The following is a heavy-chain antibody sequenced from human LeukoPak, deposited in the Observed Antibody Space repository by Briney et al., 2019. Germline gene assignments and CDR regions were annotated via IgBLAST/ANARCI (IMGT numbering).Heavy chain of an antibody. D-gene: IGHD2-15*01. Sequence: SETLSLTCTAFGGSISSYYWSWIRQPPGKGLEWIGYIYYSGSTNYNPSLKSRVTISVDTSKNQFSLKLSSVTAADTAVYFCARRGGPCSGGSCYSVWGQGTLVTVSS. CDR2: IYYSGST. CDR3: ARRGGPCSGGSCYSV. J-gene: IGHJ4*02. V-gene: IGHV4-59*08. CDR1: GGSISSYY.